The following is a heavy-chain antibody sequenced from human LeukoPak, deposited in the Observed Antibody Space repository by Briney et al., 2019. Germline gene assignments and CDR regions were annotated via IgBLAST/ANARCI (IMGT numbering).Heavy chain of an antibody. CDR3: ARCGSGSYSNNWFDP. D-gene: IGHD3-10*01. CDR1: GFTFSSYG. J-gene: IGHJ5*02. V-gene: IGHV3-30*03. CDR2: ISYDGPNK. Sequence: GGSLRLSCAASGFTFSSYGMHWVRQAPGKGLEWVAIISYDGPNKYYADSVKGRFTISRDNAKNSPYLQMNSLRAEDTAVYYCARCGSGSYSNNWFDPWGQGTLVTVSS.